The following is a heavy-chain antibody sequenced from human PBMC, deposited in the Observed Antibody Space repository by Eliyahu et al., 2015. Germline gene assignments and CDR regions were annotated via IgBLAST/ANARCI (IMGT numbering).Heavy chain of an antibody. J-gene: IGHJ5*02. CDR1: GFTFSSYA. V-gene: IGHV3-23*01. CDR3: AKDLLAMTTVIPGWFDP. D-gene: IGHD4-17*01. CDR2: ISGSGRTS. Sequence: EVQLLESGGGLVQPGESLRLSCGASGFTFSSYAMNWVRQAPGKGLDWVSSISGSGRTSYYADSVKGRFTVSRDNSKNTLYLQMNSLRAEDTAVYYCAKDLLAMTTVIPGWFDPWGQGTLVTVSS.